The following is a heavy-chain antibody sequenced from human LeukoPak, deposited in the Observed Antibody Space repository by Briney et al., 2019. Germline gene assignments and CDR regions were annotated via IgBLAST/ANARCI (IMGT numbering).Heavy chain of an antibody. CDR3: ARVTQRDSNLYGMDV. CDR1: GGTFSGYA. D-gene: IGHD4-11*01. J-gene: IGHJ6*02. Sequence: GASVKVSCKASGGTFSGYAISWVRQAPGQGLEWMGGIIPIFGTANYAQKFQGRVTITADESTSTAYMELSSLRSEDTAVYYCARVTQRDSNLYGMDVWGQGTTVTVSS. CDR2: IIPIFGTA. V-gene: IGHV1-69*13.